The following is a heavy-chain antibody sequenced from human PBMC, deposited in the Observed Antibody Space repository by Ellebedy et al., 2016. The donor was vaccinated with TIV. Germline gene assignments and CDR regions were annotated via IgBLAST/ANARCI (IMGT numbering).Heavy chain of an antibody. CDR3: AKLAGNHPWYFDH. J-gene: IGHJ4*02. CDR2: IFRDGGTT. V-gene: IGHV3-23*01. D-gene: IGHD1-14*01. CDR1: GFAFTTCA. Sequence: GESLKISCAASGFAFTTCAMSWVRQAPGKGLEWVSTIFRDGGTTYYADSVKGRFTISRDNSKDTLSLQMNSLRAEDTAVYYCAKLAGNHPWYFDHWGQGTLVPVSS.